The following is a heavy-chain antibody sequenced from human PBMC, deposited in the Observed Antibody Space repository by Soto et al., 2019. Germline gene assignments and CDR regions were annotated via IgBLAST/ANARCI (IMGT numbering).Heavy chain of an antibody. Sequence: SETLSLTCTVSGGSISSYYWSWIRQPPGKGLEWIGYIYYSGSTNYNPSLKSRVTISVDTSKNQFSLKLSSVTAADTAVYYCARAGDVRNWFDPWGQGTLVTVSS. V-gene: IGHV4-59*01. CDR1: GGSISSYY. CDR2: IYYSGST. CDR3: ARAGDVRNWFDP. J-gene: IGHJ5*02. D-gene: IGHD3-16*01.